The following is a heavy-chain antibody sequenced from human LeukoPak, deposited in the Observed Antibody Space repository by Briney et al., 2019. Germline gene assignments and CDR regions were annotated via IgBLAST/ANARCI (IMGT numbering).Heavy chain of an antibody. V-gene: IGHV1-46*01. J-gene: IGHJ5*02. Sequence: ASVSVSCKASGYTFINNWMHWVRQAPGQGLEWIGLINPTGTGTLYAQKFQGRVTMTRDMSTSTDYMELSSLRSEDTAVYYCARDNSVGDIAWWFDPWGQGTLVTVSS. CDR2: INPTGTGT. CDR1: GYTFINNW. CDR3: ARDNSVGDIAWWFDP. D-gene: IGHD3-10*01.